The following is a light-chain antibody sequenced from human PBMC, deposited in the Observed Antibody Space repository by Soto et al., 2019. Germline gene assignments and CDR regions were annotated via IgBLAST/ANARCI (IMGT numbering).Light chain of an antibody. CDR3: CSSAGSNYV. V-gene: IGLV2-23*01. CDR2: EGT. J-gene: IGLJ1*01. CDR1: SSDVGASNR. Sequence: QSVLTQPASVSGSPGQSITISCTGTSSDVGASNRVSWYQQHPGKAPKFIIYEGTKRPSGVSNRFSGSKSGNTASLTISGLQAEDEADYYCCSSAGSNYVLGTGTKVTVL.